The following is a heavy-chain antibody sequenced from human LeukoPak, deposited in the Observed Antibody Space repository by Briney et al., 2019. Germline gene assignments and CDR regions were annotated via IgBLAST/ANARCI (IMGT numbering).Heavy chain of an antibody. Sequence: SETLSLTCTVSGGSVSSATYYWSWIRQPPGRGLEWIGYIYYSGSTKYNPSLKSRVTISMDTSKNQFSLKLSSVTAADTAVYYCARDRGNYYDSSGAFDIWGQGTMVTVSS. J-gene: IGHJ3*02. CDR1: GGSVSSATYY. CDR3: ARDRGNYYDSSGAFDI. D-gene: IGHD3-22*01. V-gene: IGHV4-61*01. CDR2: IYYSGST.